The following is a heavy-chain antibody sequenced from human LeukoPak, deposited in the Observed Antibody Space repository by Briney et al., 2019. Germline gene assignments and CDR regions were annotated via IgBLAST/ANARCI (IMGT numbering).Heavy chain of an antibody. V-gene: IGHV4-34*01. D-gene: IGHD6-13*01. CDR1: GGSFSGYY. CDR2: INHSGSA. CDR3: ASASSSWYWFDP. J-gene: IGHJ5*02. Sequence: SETLSLTCAVYGGSFSGYYWSWIRQPPGKGLEWIGEINHSGSANYNPSLKGRVTISLDTSKNQFSLKLTSMTAADTAVYYCASASSSWYWFDPWGQGTLVTVSS.